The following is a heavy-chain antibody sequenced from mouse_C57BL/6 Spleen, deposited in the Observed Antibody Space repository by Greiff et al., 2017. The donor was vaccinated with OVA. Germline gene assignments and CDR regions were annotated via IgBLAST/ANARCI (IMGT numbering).Heavy chain of an antibody. CDR3: ARPYYYSNTWFAY. V-gene: IGHV1-82*01. Sequence: QVQLKQSGPELVKPGASVKISCKASGYAFSSSWMNWVKQRPGKGLEWIGRIYPGDGDTNYNGKFKGKATLTADKSSSTAYMQLISLTSEDSAVYFCARPYYYSNTWFAYWGQGTLVTVSA. J-gene: IGHJ3*01. D-gene: IGHD2-5*01. CDR2: IYPGDGDT. CDR1: GYAFSSSW.